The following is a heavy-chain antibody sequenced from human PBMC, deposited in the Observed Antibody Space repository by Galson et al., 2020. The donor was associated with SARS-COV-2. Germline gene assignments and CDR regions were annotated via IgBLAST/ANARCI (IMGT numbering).Heavy chain of an antibody. Sequence: GGSLRLSCAASGFTVTSNYMTWVRQAPGRGLEWLSVIYRSGNTYYADAVKGRFTISRDISKNTVYLQMNSLRAEDTALYYCARGGRDYGESNWFDPWGQGTLVTVSS. CDR2: IYRSGNT. D-gene: IGHD4-17*01. V-gene: IGHV3-53*01. J-gene: IGHJ5*02. CDR1: GFTVTSNY. CDR3: ARGGRDYGESNWFDP.